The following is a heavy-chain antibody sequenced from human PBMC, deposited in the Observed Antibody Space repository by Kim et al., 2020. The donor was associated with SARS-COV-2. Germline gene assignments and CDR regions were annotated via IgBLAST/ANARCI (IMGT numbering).Heavy chain of an antibody. CDR3: AKPYSSGWYPSGDY. J-gene: IGHJ4*02. Sequence: GGSLRLSCAASGFTFSSYAMSWVRQAPGKVLEWVSAISGSGGSTYYADSVKGRFTISRDNSKNTLYLQMNSLRAEDTAVYYCAKPYSSGWYPSGDYWGQGTLVTVSS. D-gene: IGHD6-19*01. V-gene: IGHV3-23*01. CDR1: GFTFSSYA. CDR2: ISGSGGST.